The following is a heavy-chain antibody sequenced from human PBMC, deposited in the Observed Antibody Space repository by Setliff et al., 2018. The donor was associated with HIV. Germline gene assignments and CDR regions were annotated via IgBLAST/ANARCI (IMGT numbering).Heavy chain of an antibody. D-gene: IGHD1-26*01. CDR1: GDSINTHY. J-gene: IGHJ5*02. V-gene: IGHV4-59*11. CDR3: ARSTVGAGASFP. Sequence: ETLSLTCTVSGDSINTHYWSWIRQPPGKGLEWIGCISHSGNTNFNPSLNSRVTVSLDTSKNQFSLRLTSLTAADTAIYYCARSTVGAGASFPWGRGILVTVSS. CDR2: ISHSGNT.